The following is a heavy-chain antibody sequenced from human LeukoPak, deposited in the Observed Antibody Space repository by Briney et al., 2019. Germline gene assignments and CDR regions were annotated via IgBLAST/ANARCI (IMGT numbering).Heavy chain of an antibody. Sequence: ASMKVSCKASGYTFTGYYIHWVRQAHGQGLEWMGWINPNSGGTNFAQKFQGRVTMTRDTSISTAYMELSRLRSDDTAVYYCAKAEPTIAVAGREFDIWGQGTMVTVSS. CDR1: GYTFTGYY. J-gene: IGHJ3*02. CDR2: INPNSGGT. D-gene: IGHD6-19*01. V-gene: IGHV1-2*02. CDR3: AKAEPTIAVAGREFDI.